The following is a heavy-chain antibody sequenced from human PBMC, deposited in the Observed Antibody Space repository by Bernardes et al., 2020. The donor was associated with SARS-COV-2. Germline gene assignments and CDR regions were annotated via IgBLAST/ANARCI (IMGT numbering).Heavy chain of an antibody. V-gene: IGHV4-34*01. CDR2: INHSGST. CDR1: GGSFSGYY. J-gene: IGHJ4*02. CDR3: ARAENSGYVFDY. Sequence: SETLSLTCAVYGGSFSGYYWSWIRQPPGKGLEWIGEINHSGSTNYNPSLKSRVTISVDTSKNQFSLKLSSVTAADTAVYYCARAENSGYVFDYWGQGTLVTVSS. D-gene: IGHD5-12*01.